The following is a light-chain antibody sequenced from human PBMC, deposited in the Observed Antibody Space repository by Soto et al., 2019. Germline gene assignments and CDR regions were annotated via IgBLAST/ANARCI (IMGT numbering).Light chain of an antibody. J-gene: IGLJ1*01. CDR3: SSYTAGGTI. CDR1: SGDVGGYYY. CDR2: EVS. Sequence: QSALTQPASVSGSPGQSITISCTGTSGDVGGYYYVSWYQQLPGKAPKLMISEVSNRPSGVSNRFSGSKPGNTASLTISGLQAEDEADYYCSSYTAGGTIFGTGTKVTVL. V-gene: IGLV2-14*01.